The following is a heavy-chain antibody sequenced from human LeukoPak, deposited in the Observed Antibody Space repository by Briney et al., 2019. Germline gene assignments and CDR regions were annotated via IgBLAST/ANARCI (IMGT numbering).Heavy chain of an antibody. V-gene: IGHV4-39*01. Sequence: SETLSLTCTVSGASFSSTSYFWGWIRQPPGRGLEYLGNIYYSGNTYNNPSLKSRVTLSADTSKNQFSLKVNSMTAADTAVYYCARLAYCSSTSCYFFDYWGQGTLVTVSS. D-gene: IGHD2-2*01. CDR2: IYYSGNT. J-gene: IGHJ4*02. CDR1: GASFSSTSYF. CDR3: ARLAYCSSTSCYFFDY.